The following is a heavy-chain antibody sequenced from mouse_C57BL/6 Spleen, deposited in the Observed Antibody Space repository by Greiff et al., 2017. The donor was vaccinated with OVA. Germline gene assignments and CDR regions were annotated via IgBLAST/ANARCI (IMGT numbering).Heavy chain of an antibody. CDR2: ISYGGCN. Sequence: EVKVVESGPGLAKPSQSLSLTCSVTGYTFTSGCYWNWIRQFPGNKLERMCYISYGGCNNYNPTLKNQISFTRDTSKNQFFLKLTSVTTEDTATYYGESEGLRRSDWYFDVWGTGTTVTVSS. V-gene: IGHV3-6*01. D-gene: IGHD2-2*01. CDR3: ESEGLRRSDWYFDV. CDR1: GYTFTSGCY. J-gene: IGHJ1*03.